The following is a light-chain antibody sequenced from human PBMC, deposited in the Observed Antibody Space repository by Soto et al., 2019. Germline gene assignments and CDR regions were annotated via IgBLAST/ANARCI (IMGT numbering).Light chain of an antibody. Sequence: QSVLTQPPSVSGAPGQRVTISCTGSSSNIGAGYDVHWYQQLPGPAPKLLIYGNSNRPSGVPDRFSGSKSGTAASLALTGLQAEDEADYYCQSYDSSRSGNVVFGGGTQLTVL. CDR3: QSYDSSRSGNVV. V-gene: IGLV1-40*01. J-gene: IGLJ2*01. CDR2: GNS. CDR1: SSNIGAGYD.